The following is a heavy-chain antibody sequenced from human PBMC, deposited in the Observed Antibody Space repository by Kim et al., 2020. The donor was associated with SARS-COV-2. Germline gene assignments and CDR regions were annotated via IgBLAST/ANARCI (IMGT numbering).Heavy chain of an antibody. V-gene: IGHV4-34*01. Sequence: LKSRVTISVDTSKNQFSLKLSSVTAADTAVYYCARGPRPHYYGSGSYLHWGQGTLVTVSS. CDR3: ARGPRPHYYGSGSYLH. J-gene: IGHJ4*02. D-gene: IGHD3-10*01.